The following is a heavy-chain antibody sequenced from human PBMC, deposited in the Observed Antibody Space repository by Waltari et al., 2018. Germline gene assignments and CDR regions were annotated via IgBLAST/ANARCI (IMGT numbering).Heavy chain of an antibody. D-gene: IGHD2-15*01. Sequence: QVQLQESGPGLVKPSETLSLTCAVSGYSISSGYYWGWIRQPPGKGLEWIGSIYHSGRTNYTPSSKGRVTIAVDTAKNQFSLKLSSVTAADTAVYYCASVVLGYCSGGSCYGGWFDPWGQGTLVTVSS. CDR1: GYSISSGYY. J-gene: IGHJ5*02. CDR3: ASVVLGYCSGGSCYGGWFDP. V-gene: IGHV4-38-2*01. CDR2: IYHSGRT.